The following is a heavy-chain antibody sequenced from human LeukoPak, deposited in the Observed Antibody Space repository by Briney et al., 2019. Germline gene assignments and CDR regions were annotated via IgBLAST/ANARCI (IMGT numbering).Heavy chain of an antibody. D-gene: IGHD2/OR15-2a*01. CDR3: AKGTSMNTFFDY. CDR1: GFTFSSYG. Sequence: GGSLRLSCVASGFTFSSYGMNLVRQAAGKGLEWVSAISGAGVTIFYADSVKGRFTISRDNSRNTLYLQMNSLRAEDTAVYYCAKGTSMNTFFDYWGQGTLVTVSS. V-gene: IGHV3-23*01. CDR2: ISGAGVTI. J-gene: IGHJ4*02.